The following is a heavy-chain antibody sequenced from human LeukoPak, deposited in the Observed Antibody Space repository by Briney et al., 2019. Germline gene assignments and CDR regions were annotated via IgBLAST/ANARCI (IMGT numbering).Heavy chain of an antibody. D-gene: IGHD6-13*01. CDR2: ISSNGGST. CDR3: VKAVIAAAGTGSYDY. CDR1: GFTSSSYA. J-gene: IGHJ4*02. V-gene: IGHV3-64D*06. Sequence: PGGSLRLSCSASGFTSSSYAMHWVRQAPGKGLEYVSAISSNGGSTYYADSVKGRFTISRDNSKNTLYLQMSSLRAEDTAVYYCVKAVIAAAGTGSYDYWGQGTLVTVSS.